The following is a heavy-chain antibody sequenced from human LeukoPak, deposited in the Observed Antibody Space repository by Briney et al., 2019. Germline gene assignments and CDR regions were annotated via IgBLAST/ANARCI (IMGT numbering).Heavy chain of an antibody. D-gene: IGHD3-10*01. Sequence: GASVKVSCKASGYTFTGYYMHWVRQAPGQGLEWVGRINPSSGGTNNSYKFQGKVTMTSDTSISTATLELRRLSSDDTDVYYCASAGGVTYYYGSGSRLGVYYFDYWGQGTLVTVSS. J-gene: IGHJ4*02. V-gene: IGHV1-2*05. CDR1: GYTFTGYY. CDR3: ASAGGVTYYYGSGSRLGVYYFDY. CDR2: INPSSGGT.